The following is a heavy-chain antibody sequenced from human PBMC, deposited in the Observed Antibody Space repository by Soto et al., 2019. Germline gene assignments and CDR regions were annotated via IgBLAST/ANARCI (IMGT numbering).Heavy chain of an antibody. V-gene: IGHV1-2*02. J-gene: IGHJ6*02. D-gene: IGHD1-26*01. CDR1: GYTFTGYY. Sequence: ASVEVSCKASGYTFTGYYMHWVRQASGQGLEWMGWINPNSGGTNYAQKFQGRVTMTRDTSISTAYMELSRLRSDDTAVYYCARAGRRELGWLHIGRGYYYGMDVWGQGTTVTVSS. CDR3: ARAGRRELGWLHIGRGYYYGMDV. CDR2: INPNSGGT.